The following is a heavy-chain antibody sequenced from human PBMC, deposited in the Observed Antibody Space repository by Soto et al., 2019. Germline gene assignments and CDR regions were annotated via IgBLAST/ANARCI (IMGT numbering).Heavy chain of an antibody. CDR2: INSDGSST. CDR3: ARVGLLFYDSSGYYDY. D-gene: IGHD3-22*01. Sequence: GGSLRFSCAASGFTFSSYWMHWVRQAPGKGLVWVSRINSDGSSTSYADSVKGRFTISRDNAKNTLYPQMNSLRAEDTAVYYCARVGLLFYDSSGYYDYWGQGTLVTVSS. V-gene: IGHV3-74*01. CDR1: GFTFSSYW. J-gene: IGHJ4*02.